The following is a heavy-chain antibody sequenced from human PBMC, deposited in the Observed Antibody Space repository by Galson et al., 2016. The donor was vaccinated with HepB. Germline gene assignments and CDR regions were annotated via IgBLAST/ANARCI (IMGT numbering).Heavy chain of an antibody. Sequence: SLRLSCAASGFNFTDHYMTWIRQAPGKGLEWVSTISGSGGSTYYADSVKGRFTISRDNSKNTLYLQMNSLRAEDTAIYYCAKDSRGFYVAPFDRWGQGTQVTVSS. CDR1: GFNFTDHY. V-gene: IGHV3-23*01. CDR2: ISGSGGST. D-gene: IGHD3-16*01. J-gene: IGHJ4*02. CDR3: AKDSRGFYVAPFDR.